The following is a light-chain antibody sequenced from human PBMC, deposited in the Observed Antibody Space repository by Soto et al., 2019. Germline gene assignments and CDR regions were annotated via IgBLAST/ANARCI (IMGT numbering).Light chain of an antibody. V-gene: IGKV3-15*01. J-gene: IGKJ1*01. CDR3: QQYNNWPPA. CDR1: QSVSSSY. Sequence: EIVLTQSPATLSLSPGERATLSCGASQSVSSSYLPWYRQKPGPAPRLLIYGASTRATGIPARFSGSGSGTEFTLTISSLQSEDFAVYYCQQYNNWPPAFGQGTKVDIK. CDR2: GAS.